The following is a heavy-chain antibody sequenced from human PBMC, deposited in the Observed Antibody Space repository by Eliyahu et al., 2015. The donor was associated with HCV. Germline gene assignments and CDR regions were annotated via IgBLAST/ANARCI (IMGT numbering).Heavy chain of an antibody. V-gene: IGHV3-33*01. CDR3: ARVGGGYSYGYDY. CDR2: IWYDGSNK. D-gene: IGHD5-18*01. Sequence: QVQLVESGGGVVQPGRSLRLSCAASGFTFSSYGMHWVRQAPGKGLEWVAVIWYDGSNKYYADSVKGRFTISRDNSKNTLYLQMNSLRAEDTAVYYCARVGGGYSYGYDYWGQGTLVTVSS. CDR1: GFTFSSYG. J-gene: IGHJ4*02.